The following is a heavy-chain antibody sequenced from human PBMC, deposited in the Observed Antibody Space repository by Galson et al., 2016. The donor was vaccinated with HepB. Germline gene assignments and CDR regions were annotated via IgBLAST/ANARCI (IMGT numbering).Heavy chain of an antibody. CDR3: AREAGIAAAATYDY. D-gene: IGHD6-13*01. CDR2: IWSDGSSK. J-gene: IGHJ4*02. Sequence: SLRLSCAASGFTFSRYGMHWVRQAPGKGLEWVALIWSDGSSKYYADSVKGRFTISRDNSKNTAYLQTNSLRAEDRAVYYCAREAGIAAAATYDYWGQGTLVTVSS. CDR1: GFTFSRYG. V-gene: IGHV3-33*01.